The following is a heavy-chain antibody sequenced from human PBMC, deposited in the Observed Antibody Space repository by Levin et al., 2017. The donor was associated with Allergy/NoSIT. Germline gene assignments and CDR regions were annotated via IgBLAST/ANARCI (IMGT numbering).Heavy chain of an antibody. CDR3: AKDTNYFDTKAPDY. J-gene: IGHJ4*02. D-gene: IGHD3-22*01. V-gene: IGHV3-30*18. Sequence: SCAVSGFMFSSFGMHWVRQAPGKGLKWVATISDDGATKYYADSVRGRFTISRDNSKKTLYLHMSSLRPEDTAVYYCAKDTNYFDTKAPDYWGQGTLVTVSS. CDR1: GFMFSSFG. CDR2: ISDDGATK.